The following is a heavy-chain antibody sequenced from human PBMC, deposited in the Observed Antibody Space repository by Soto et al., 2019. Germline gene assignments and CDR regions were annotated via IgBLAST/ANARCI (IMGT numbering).Heavy chain of an antibody. J-gene: IGHJ5*02. D-gene: IGHD6-13*01. V-gene: IGHV4-30-4*01. CDR1: GGSISSGDYY. CDR3: ARDQGRSIAAAANWFDL. Sequence: QVQLQESGPGLVKPSQTLSLTCTVSGGSISSGDYYWSWIRQPPGKGLEWIGYIYCSGSTYYDPSFKGRVTISVDPSKNQVSLKLSSVTAADTAVYYCARDQGRSIAAAANWFDLWGQGTLVTVSS. CDR2: IYCSGST.